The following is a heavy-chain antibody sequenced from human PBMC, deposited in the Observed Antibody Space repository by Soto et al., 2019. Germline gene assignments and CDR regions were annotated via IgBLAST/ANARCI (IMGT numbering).Heavy chain of an antibody. CDR3: TRETVAGITGLDY. V-gene: IGHV3-23*01. CDR2: ISVSDAFI. CDR1: GFNVGAFA. J-gene: IGHJ4*02. D-gene: IGHD1-20*01. Sequence: LRLSSAASGFNVGAFAVNWVRQAPGKGLEWVSGISVSDAFIYYADSVRGRFSISRDASENILYLQMNSLRVDDTALYYCTRETVAGITGLDYWGPGTLVTVSS.